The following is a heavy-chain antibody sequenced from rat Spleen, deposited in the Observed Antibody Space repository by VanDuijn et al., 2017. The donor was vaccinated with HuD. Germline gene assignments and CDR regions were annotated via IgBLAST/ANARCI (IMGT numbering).Heavy chain of an antibody. D-gene: IGHD4-3*01. CDR1: GFTFSDYN. CDR2: ISAGGDNT. V-gene: IGHV5-25*01. J-gene: IGHJ4*01. Sequence: EVQLVESDGGLVQPGRSLKLTCAASGFTFSDYNMAWVRQAPTKGLEWVAYISAGGDNTYYRDSVKGRFTISRDNAKSTLYLQMDSLRSEDTATYYCARHNSGYGVMDAWGQGASVTVSS. CDR3: ARHNSGYGVMDA.